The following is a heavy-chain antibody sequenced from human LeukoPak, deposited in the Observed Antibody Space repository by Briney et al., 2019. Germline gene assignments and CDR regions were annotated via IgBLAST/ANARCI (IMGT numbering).Heavy chain of an antibody. J-gene: IGHJ4*02. Sequence: SETLSLTCTVSGGSISSTSYYWGWIRQPPGKGLEWIGSISYSGTTYYNPSLKSRVTISVDTSKNQFSLKLSSVTAADTAVYYCARDPDFWSGYYNFDYWGQGTLVTVSS. CDR1: GGSISSTSYY. D-gene: IGHD3-3*01. CDR2: ISYSGTT. CDR3: ARDPDFWSGYYNFDY. V-gene: IGHV4-39*07.